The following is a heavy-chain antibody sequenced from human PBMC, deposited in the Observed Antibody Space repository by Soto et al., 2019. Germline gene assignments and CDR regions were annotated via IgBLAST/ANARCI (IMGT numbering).Heavy chain of an antibody. CDR3: ARDFYPLAYYFDP. CDR1: GYTFINHG. J-gene: IGHJ4*02. V-gene: IGHV1-18*04. Sequence: QVQLVQSEAEVKKPGASVKVSCEASGYTFINHGISWVRQAPGQGLEWMGWVSGSNGNTKYAQKFQGRVTMNPETSPSTAHLELRNLRSEDTAVYFCARDFYPLAYYFDPWGQGTLVTVSS. CDR2: VSGSNGNT.